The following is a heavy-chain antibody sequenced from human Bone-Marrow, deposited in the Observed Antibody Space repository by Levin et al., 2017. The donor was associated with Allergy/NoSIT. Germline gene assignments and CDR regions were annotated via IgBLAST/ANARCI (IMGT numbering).Heavy chain of an antibody. V-gene: IGHV1-18*01. Sequence: GESLKISCRASGYNFTTYGITWVRQAPGQGLEWMGWISGYTGYTDSAQKFQGRVTVTTDTSTSTAYMELRSLRSDDTAVYYCARVSDRNSPLEFDYWGQGTLVTVSS. D-gene: IGHD1-26*01. CDR2: ISGYTGYT. CDR1: GYNFTTYG. CDR3: ARVSDRNSPLEFDY. J-gene: IGHJ4*02.